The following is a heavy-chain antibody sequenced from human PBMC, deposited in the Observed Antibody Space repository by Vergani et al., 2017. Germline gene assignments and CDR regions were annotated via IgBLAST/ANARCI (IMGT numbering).Heavy chain of an antibody. CDR3: ARDFYXSSANNYYYYYMDV. Sequence: QVQLQESGPGLVKPSQTLPLTCTVSGGSFSTGGQSWTWLRQSAGKGLEWIGRIYTSGATNYNPSLKSRVTMSVDTTKNQFSLKLSSVTAADTAVYYCARDFYXSSANNYYYYYMDVWGKGTTVTVSS. CDR1: GGSFSTGGQS. CDR2: IYTSGAT. V-gene: IGHV4-61*02. D-gene: IGHD6-6*01. J-gene: IGHJ6*03.